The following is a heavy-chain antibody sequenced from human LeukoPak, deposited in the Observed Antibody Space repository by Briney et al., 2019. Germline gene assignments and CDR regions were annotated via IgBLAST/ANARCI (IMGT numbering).Heavy chain of an antibody. D-gene: IGHD2/OR15-2a*01. J-gene: IGHJ5*02. CDR2: IYYSGST. CDR1: GGSISSGGYY. CDR3: ARSEYLFPRHRAFNWFDP. V-gene: IGHV4-31*03. Sequence: SETLSLTCTVSGGSISSGGYYWSWIRQHPGQGLEWIGYIYYSGSTYYNPSLKSRVTISVDTSKNQFSLKLNSVTAADTAVYYCARSEYLFPRHRAFNWFDPWGQGTLVTVSS.